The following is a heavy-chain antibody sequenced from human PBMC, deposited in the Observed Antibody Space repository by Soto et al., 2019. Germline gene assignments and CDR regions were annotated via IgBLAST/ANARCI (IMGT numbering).Heavy chain of an antibody. Sequence: GTSVKLSCEDCGYRKTSYDMNWVRQATGQGLEWMGRMNPNSGNTGYAQKFQGRVTMTRNTSISTAYMELSSLRSEDTAVYYCARGIYCSGGSCYLYYYYYYGMDVWGQGTTVTVSS. V-gene: IGHV1-8*01. J-gene: IGHJ6*02. D-gene: IGHD2-15*01. CDR2: MNPNSGNT. CDR1: GYRKTSYD. CDR3: ARGIYCSGGSCYLYYYYYYGMDV.